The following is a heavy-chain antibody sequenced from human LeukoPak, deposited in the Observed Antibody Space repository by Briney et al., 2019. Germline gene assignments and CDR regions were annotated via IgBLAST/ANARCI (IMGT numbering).Heavy chain of an antibody. J-gene: IGHJ6*02. CDR1: GFTVSSNY. Sequence: GGSLRLSCAASGFTVSSNYMSWVRQAPGKGLEWVSGIYTGGDTYYADSVKDRFTISRDNSKNTLYLQMNSLRAEDTAVYYCARRWGLVVVAATPYGMDVWGQGTTVTVSS. D-gene: IGHD2-15*01. CDR2: IYTGGDT. V-gene: IGHV3-66*01. CDR3: ARRWGLVVVAATPYGMDV.